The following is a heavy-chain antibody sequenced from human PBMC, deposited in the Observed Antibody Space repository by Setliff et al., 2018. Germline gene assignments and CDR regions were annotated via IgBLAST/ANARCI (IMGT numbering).Heavy chain of an antibody. V-gene: IGHV1-18*01. Sequence: ASVKVSCKASGYTFTTYGISWVRQAPGRGLEWMAYINTYNGDTYYAQKFQGRVTMTTDTSTSTASMELGSLRSDDTAMYYCARDAHDYDSSENPIVDYWGQGTLVTVSS. CDR3: ARDAHDYDSSENPIVDY. J-gene: IGHJ4*02. D-gene: IGHD3-22*01. CDR1: GYTFTTYG. CDR2: INTYNGDT.